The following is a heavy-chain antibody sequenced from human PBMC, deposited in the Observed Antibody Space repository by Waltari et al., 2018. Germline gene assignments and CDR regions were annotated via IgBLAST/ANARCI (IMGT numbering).Heavy chain of an antibody. J-gene: IGHJ4*02. CDR1: GFTFSGYS. D-gene: IGHD3-22*01. Sequence: VQLVESGGGLVKPGGSLRLSCAASGFTFSGYSLNWVRQAPGKGLEWVSSISSSSSYIYYADSVKGRFTISRDNAKNSLYLQMNSLRAEDTAVYYCARDQYYYDSSGYGYWGQGTLVTVSS. CDR2: ISSSSSYI. V-gene: IGHV3-21*01. CDR3: ARDQYYYDSSGYGY.